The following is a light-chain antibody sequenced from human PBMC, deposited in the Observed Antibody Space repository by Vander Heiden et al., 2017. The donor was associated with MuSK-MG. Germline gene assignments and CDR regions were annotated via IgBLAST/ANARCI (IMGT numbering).Light chain of an antibody. CDR2: DVS. CDR1: SSDVGGYNY. V-gene: IGLV2-11*01. CDR3: CSYAGSSWV. Sequence: QSALTQPRSVSGSPGQSVTISCTGTSSDVGGYNYVSWYQQHPGKAPILMIFDVSKRPSGVPDRFSGSKSGNTASLTISGLQGEDEADYYCCSYAGSSWVFGGGTKLTVL. J-gene: IGLJ3*02.